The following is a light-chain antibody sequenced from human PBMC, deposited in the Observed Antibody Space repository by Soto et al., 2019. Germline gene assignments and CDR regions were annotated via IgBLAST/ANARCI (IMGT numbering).Light chain of an antibody. CDR3: QQFGSLGT. CDR2: DES. CDR1: QSISGA. Sequence: EIVMTQSPATLSVSPGGRATLSFRASQSISGALAWYQQKRGQAPRLLLYDESTRATGIPDRFSGRGSGTDFTLTIGRLEPEDFAVYYCQQFGSLGTFGQGTKVDIK. J-gene: IGKJ1*01. V-gene: IGKV3-20*01.